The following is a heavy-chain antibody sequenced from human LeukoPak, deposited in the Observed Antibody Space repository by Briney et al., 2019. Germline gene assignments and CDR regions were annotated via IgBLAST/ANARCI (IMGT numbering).Heavy chain of an antibody. Sequence: SVKVSCKASGGTFSSYAISWVRQAPGQGLEWMGGIIPIFGTANYAQKFQGRVTITTDESTSTAYMELSSLRSEDTAVYYCARGRGFGELLFLDYWGQGTLVTVSS. CDR2: IIPIFGTA. CDR3: ARGRGFGELLFLDY. D-gene: IGHD3-10*01. J-gene: IGHJ4*02. V-gene: IGHV1-69*05. CDR1: GGTFSSYA.